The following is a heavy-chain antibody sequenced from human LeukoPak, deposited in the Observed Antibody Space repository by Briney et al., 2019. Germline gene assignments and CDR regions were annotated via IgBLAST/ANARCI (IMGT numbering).Heavy chain of an antibody. J-gene: IGHJ4*02. CDR2: IYYSGST. Sequence: PSETLSLTCTVSGGSISSSLNYWGWIRQPPGKGLEWIGSIYYSGSTYYNPSLKSRVTISVDTSKNQFSLSLSSVTAADTAVYYCAALSEYSGYDWFSHFDYWGQGTLVTVSS. CDR1: GGSISSSLNY. V-gene: IGHV4-39*01. CDR3: AALSEYSGYDWFSHFDY. D-gene: IGHD5-12*01.